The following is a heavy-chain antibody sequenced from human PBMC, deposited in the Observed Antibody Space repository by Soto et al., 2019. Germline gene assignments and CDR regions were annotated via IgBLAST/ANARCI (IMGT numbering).Heavy chain of an antibody. CDR3: AREVVKVFGSYRRYYFDY. Sequence: GASVKVSCKASGYTFTSYYIHWVRQAPGQGLEWMGIINPSGGSTSYAQKFQGRVTMTRDTSTSTVYMELSSLRSEDTAVYYCAREVVKVFGSYRRYYFDYWGQGTLVTVYS. V-gene: IGHV1-46*01. D-gene: IGHD1-26*01. CDR2: INPSGGST. J-gene: IGHJ4*02. CDR1: GYTFTSYY.